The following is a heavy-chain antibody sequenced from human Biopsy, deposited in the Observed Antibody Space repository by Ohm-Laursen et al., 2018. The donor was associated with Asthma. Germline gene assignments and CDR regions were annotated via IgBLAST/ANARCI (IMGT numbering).Heavy chain of an antibody. J-gene: IGHJ4*02. CDR3: AKGYYYDSSGFDY. Sequence: SLRLSCAASGFSFNSYGMHWVRQAPGKGLEWVAVISYDGSNKYYADSVRGRFTISRDNSKNMLYLQMNSLRAEDTAVYYCAKGYYYDSSGFDYWGQGTLVTVSS. CDR2: ISYDGSNK. V-gene: IGHV3-30*18. D-gene: IGHD3-22*01. CDR1: GFSFNSYG.